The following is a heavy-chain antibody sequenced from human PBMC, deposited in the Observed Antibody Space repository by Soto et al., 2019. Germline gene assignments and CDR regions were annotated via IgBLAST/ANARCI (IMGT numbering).Heavy chain of an antibody. V-gene: IGHV1-18*04. D-gene: IGHD3-10*01. CDR1: GYTFTSYG. CDR3: ARAGKYYYGSGSPYYYGMDV. J-gene: IGHJ6*02. CDR2: FSGYNGNT. Sequence: QVQLVQSGAEVKKPGASVKVSCKASGYTFTSYGVSWVRQAPGQGLEWMGWFSGYNGNTNYAQKLQGRVTMTTDTSTSTAYMELRSLRSDDTAVYYCARAGKYYYGSGSPYYYGMDVWGQGITVTVSS.